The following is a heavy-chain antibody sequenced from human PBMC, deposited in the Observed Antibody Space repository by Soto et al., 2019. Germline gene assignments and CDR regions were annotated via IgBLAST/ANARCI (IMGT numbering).Heavy chain of an antibody. CDR2: IKQDGSEK. CDR3: ARDDYDFWSGYYSRYALDI. V-gene: IGHV3-7*01. CDR1: GFTFSSYW. Sequence: GGSLRLYCAASGFTFSSYWMSWVRQVPGKGLEWVANIKQDGSEKYYVDSVKGRFTISRDNAKNSLYLQMNSLRAEDTAVYYCARDDYDFWSGYYSRYALDIWGQGTMVTLSS. J-gene: IGHJ3*02. D-gene: IGHD3-3*01.